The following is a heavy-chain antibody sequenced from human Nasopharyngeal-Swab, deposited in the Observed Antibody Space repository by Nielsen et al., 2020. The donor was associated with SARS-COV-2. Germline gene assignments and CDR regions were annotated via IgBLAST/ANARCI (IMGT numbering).Heavy chain of an antibody. CDR2: ISSSSSDI. J-gene: IGHJ6*02. V-gene: IGHV3-21*01. CDR3: ARGYCSSGSCYAKHYGMGV. Sequence: GESLKISCVDSGFRDYSMNWVRQAPGKGLEWVSSISSSSSDIYYADSVKGRFTISRDSAKNSLYLQMNNLRAEDTAVYYCARGYCSSGSCYAKHYGMGVWGQGTTVTVSS. CDR1: GFRDYS. D-gene: IGHD2-15*01.